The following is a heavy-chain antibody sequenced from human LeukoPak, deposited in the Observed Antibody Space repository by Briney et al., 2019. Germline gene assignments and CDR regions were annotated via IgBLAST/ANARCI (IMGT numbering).Heavy chain of an antibody. J-gene: IGHJ5*02. CDR2: IYYSGST. CDR1: GGSISSYY. Sequence: SETLSLTCTVSGGSISSYYWSWIRQPLGKGLEWIGYIYYSGSTNYNPSLKSRVTISVDTSKNQFSLKLSSVTAADTAVYYCARDRYYYGSGGNWFDPWGQGTLVTVPS. CDR3: ARDRYYYGSGGNWFDP. V-gene: IGHV4-59*01. D-gene: IGHD3-10*01.